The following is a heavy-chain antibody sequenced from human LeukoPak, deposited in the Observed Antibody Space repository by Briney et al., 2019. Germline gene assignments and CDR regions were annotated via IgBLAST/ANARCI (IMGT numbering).Heavy chain of an antibody. CDR2: IYTSGST. D-gene: IGHD1-26*01. CDR1: GGSISSGTYY. J-gene: IGHJ6*03. V-gene: IGHV4-61*02. Sequence: SQTLSLTCTVSGGSISSGTYYWSWIRQPAGKGLEWIGRIYTSGSTNYNPSLKSRITISVDTSKNQFSLKLSSVTAADTAVYYCARDPNYSGSYRYYYYYMDVWGKGTTVTVSS. CDR3: ARDPNYSGSYRYYYYYMDV.